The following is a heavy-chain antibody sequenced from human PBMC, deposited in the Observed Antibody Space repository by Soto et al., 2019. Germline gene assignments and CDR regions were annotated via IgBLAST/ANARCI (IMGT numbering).Heavy chain of an antibody. CDR1: EFTFSSYA. CDR3: ARSELARIFDY. D-gene: IGHD6-6*01. V-gene: IGHV3-30-3*01. Sequence: GGSLRLTCAASEFTFSSYAMHWVRQAPGKGLEWVAVISYDGSNKYYADSVKGRFTISRDNSKNTLYLQMNSLRAEDTAVYYCARSELARIFDYWGQGTLVTVSS. CDR2: ISYDGSNK. J-gene: IGHJ4*02.